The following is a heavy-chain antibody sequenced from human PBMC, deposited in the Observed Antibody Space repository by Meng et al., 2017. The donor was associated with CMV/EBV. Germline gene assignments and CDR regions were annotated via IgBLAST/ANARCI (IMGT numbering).Heavy chain of an antibody. Sequence: ASVKVSCKASGYTFTSYYMNWVRQAPGQGLEWMGIINPSGGSTSYAQKFQGRVTMTRDTSTSTVYMELSSLRSEDTAVYYCARDWTIFGVVIPEDDAFDIWGQGTMVTVSS. CDR2: INPSGGST. CDR3: ARDWTIFGVVIPEDDAFDI. D-gene: IGHD3-3*01. V-gene: IGHV1-46*01. J-gene: IGHJ3*02. CDR1: GYTFTSYY.